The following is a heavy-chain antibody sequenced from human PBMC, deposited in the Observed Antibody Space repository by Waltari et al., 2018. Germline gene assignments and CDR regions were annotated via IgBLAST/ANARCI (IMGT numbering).Heavy chain of an antibody. CDR1: GFTFSSYA. J-gene: IGHJ4*02. Sequence: EVQLVESGGGLVQPGGSLRLSCAASGFTFSSYAMSWVRQAPGKGLEWGSAISGSGGSTYYADSVKGRFTISRDNSKNTLYLQMNSLRAEDTAVYYCATVGYGDPAGFDYWGQGTLVTVSS. CDR2: ISGSGGST. V-gene: IGHV3-23*04. CDR3: ATVGYGDPAGFDY. D-gene: IGHD4-17*01.